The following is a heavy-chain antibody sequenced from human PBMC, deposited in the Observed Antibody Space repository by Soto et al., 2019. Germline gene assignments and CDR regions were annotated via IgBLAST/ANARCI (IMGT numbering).Heavy chain of an antibody. Sequence: PGGSLRLSCAASGFTFSSYAMSWVRQALGKGLEWVSAISGSGGSTYYADSVKGRFTISRDNSKNAPYLQMNSLRAEDTAVYYCAYSSTPFDYWGQGTLVTVSS. CDR3: AYSSTPFDY. J-gene: IGHJ4*02. CDR2: ISGSGGST. CDR1: GFTFSSYA. D-gene: IGHD6-13*01. V-gene: IGHV3-23*01.